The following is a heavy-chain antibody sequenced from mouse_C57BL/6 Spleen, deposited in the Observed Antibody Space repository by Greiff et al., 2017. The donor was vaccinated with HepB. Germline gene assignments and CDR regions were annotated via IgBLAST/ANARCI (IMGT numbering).Heavy chain of an antibody. V-gene: IGHV1-66*01. CDR2: IYPGSGNT. Sequence: LQESGPELVKPGASVKISCKASGYSFTSYYIHWVKQRPGQGLEWIGWIYPGSGNTKYNEKFKGKATLTADTSSSTAYMQLSSLTSEDSAVYYCARSGYYYGSSSYYFDYWGQGTTLTVSS. J-gene: IGHJ2*01. CDR1: GYSFTSYY. D-gene: IGHD1-1*01. CDR3: ARSGYYYGSSSYYFDY.